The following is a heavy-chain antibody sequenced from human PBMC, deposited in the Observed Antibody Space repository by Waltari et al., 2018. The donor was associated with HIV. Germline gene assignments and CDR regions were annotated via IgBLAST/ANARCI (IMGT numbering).Heavy chain of an antibody. CDR2: INAGNGNT. D-gene: IGHD6-6*01. J-gene: IGHJ6*02. V-gene: IGHV1-3*01. CDR3: ARVSEYSSSDYGMDV. CDR1: GYTFTSYA. Sequence: QVQLVQSGAEVKKPGASVKVSCKASGYTFTSYAMHWVRQAPGQRLEWMGWINAGNGNTKYSQKFQGRVTITRDTSASTAYMELSSLRSEDTAVYYCARVSEYSSSDYGMDVWGQGTTVTVSS.